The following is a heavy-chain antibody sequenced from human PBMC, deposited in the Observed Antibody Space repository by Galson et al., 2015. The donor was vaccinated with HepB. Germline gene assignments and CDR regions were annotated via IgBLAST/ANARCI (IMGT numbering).Heavy chain of an antibody. CDR2: FDPEDGET. Sequence: SVKVSCKVSGYTLTELSMHWVRQAPGKGLEWMGGFDPEDGETIYAQKFQGRVTMTEDTSTDTAYMELSSLRSEDTAVYYCATAAHVPRSEPFDYWGQGTLVTVSS. CDR1: GYTLTELS. D-gene: IGHD2-15*01. V-gene: IGHV1-24*01. J-gene: IGHJ4*02. CDR3: ATAAHVPRSEPFDY.